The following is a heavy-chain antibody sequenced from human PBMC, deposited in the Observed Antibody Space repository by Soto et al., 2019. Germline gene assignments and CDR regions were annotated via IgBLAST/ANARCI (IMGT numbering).Heavy chain of an antibody. D-gene: IGHD3-10*01. CDR2: IKSKTDGGTT. Sequence: GGSLRLSCAASGFTFSNAWMSWVRQAPGKGLEWVGRIKSKTDGGTTDYAAPVKGRFTISRDDSKNTLYLQMNSLKTEDTAVYYCTTSLLWFGAPGAFDIWGQGTMVTVSS. V-gene: IGHV3-15*01. J-gene: IGHJ3*02. CDR3: TTSLLWFGAPGAFDI. CDR1: GFTFSNAW.